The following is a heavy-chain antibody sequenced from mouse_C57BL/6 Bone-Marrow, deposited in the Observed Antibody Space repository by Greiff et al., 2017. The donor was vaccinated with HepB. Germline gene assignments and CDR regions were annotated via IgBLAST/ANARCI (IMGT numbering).Heavy chain of an antibody. V-gene: IGHV1-80*01. Sequence: VQLQQPGAELVKPGASVKISCKASGYAFSSYWMNWVKQRPGKGLEWIGQIYPGDGDTNYNGKFKGKATLTADKSSSTAYMQLSSLTSEDSAVYCCAREPYYGNCWYFDVWGTGTTVTVSS. CDR1: GYAFSSYW. J-gene: IGHJ1*03. D-gene: IGHD2-10*01. CDR3: AREPYYGNCWYFDV. CDR2: IYPGDGDT.